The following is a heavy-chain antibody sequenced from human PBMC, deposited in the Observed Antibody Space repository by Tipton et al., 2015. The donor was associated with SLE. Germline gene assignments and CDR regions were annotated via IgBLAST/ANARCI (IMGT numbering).Heavy chain of an antibody. CDR2: IYTSGRT. V-gene: IGHV4-4*07. J-gene: IGHJ4*02. D-gene: IGHD6-19*01. Sequence: TLSLTCTVSGGSISSYYWSWIRQPAGKGLEWIGRIYTSGRTNYNPSLKSRVTMSVDTSKNQFSLKLSSVTAADTAVYYCARSPRESSGWYYCDYWGQGTLVTVS. CDR3: ARSPRESSGWYYCDY. CDR1: GGSISSYY.